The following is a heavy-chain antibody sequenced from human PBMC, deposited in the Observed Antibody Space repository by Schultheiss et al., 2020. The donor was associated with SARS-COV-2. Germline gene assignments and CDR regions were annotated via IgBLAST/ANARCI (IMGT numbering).Heavy chain of an antibody. CDR2: IWYDGSNK. J-gene: IGHJ6*02. CDR1: GFTFSSYG. CDR3: ARDRGITIFGVVTKYYYYYGMDV. V-gene: IGHV3-33*08. D-gene: IGHD3-3*01. Sequence: GGSLRLSCAASGFTFSSYGMHWVRQAPGKGLEWVAVIWYDGSNKYYADSVKGRFTISRDNSKNTLYLQMNSLRAEDTAVYYCARDRGITIFGVVTKYYYYYGMDVWGQGTTVTVSS.